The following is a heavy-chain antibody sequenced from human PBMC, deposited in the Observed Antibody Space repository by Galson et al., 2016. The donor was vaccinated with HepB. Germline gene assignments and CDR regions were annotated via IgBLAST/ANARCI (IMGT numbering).Heavy chain of an antibody. Sequence: SLRLSCAASEFSFSKAWMTWVRQAPGKGLEWVARIKSYADGGTTYYAAPVKGRFTISRDESKNMLYLQMNSLKTEDTAVYFCATDETTVFGEEIEYWGQGTLVTVSS. V-gene: IGHV3-15*01. CDR1: EFSFSKAW. J-gene: IGHJ4*02. CDR3: ATDETTVFGEEIEY. CDR2: IKSYADGGTT. D-gene: IGHD3-3*01.